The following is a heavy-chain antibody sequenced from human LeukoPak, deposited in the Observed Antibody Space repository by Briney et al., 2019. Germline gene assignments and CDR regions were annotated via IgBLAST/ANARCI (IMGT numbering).Heavy chain of an antibody. J-gene: IGHJ4*02. D-gene: IGHD3-22*01. CDR2: IYTSGST. Sequence: PSETLSLTCTVSGGSISSYYWSWIRQPAGKGLEWIGRIYTSGSTNYNPSLKSRVTMSVDTSKNQFSLKLSSVTAADTAVYYCAKGVWSYYYDSSGYYITDYFDYWGQGTLVTVSS. V-gene: IGHV4-4*07. CDR3: AKGVWSYYYDSSGYYITDYFDY. CDR1: GGSISSYY.